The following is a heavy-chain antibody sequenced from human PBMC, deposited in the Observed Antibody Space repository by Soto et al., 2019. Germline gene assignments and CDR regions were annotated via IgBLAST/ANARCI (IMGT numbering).Heavy chain of an antibody. CDR3: ARNVDTAMVPWFDP. Sequence: SETLSLTCTVSGGSISSGDYYWSWIRQPPGKGLEWIGYIYYSGSTYYNPSLKSRVTISVDTSKNQFSLKLSSVTAADTAVYYCARNVDTAMVPWFDPWGQGTLVTVSS. J-gene: IGHJ5*02. D-gene: IGHD5-18*01. CDR1: GGSISSGDYY. CDR2: IYYSGST. V-gene: IGHV4-30-4*01.